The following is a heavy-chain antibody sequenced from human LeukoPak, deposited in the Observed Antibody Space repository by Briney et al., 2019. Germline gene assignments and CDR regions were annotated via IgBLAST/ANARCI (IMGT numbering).Heavy chain of an antibody. CDR3: ASSTVRIAAAGTQHLGMDV. CDR2: IYYSRST. D-gene: IGHD6-13*01. J-gene: IGHJ6*02. V-gene: IGHV4-59*01. CDR1: GVSISSYY. Sequence: SETLSLTCSGSGVSISSYYWSWIRQPPGKGLEWIGYIYYSRSTNYNTSLKSRVTISVDTSKNQFSLKLSSVTAADTAVYYCASSTVRIAAAGTQHLGMDVWGQGTTVTVSS.